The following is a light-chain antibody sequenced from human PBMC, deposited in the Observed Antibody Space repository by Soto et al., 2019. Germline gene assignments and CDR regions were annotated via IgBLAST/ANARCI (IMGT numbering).Light chain of an antibody. CDR3: CSYAGSSSVV. CDR1: SSDVGGYKY. CDR2: EGS. Sequence: QSALTQPASVSGSPGQSITISCTGTSSDVGGYKYVSWYQQYPGKAPKLMIYEGSKRPSGVSNRFSGSKSGNTASLTISGLQAEDEADYYCCSYAGSSSVVFGGGTKLTVL. V-gene: IGLV2-23*01. J-gene: IGLJ2*01.